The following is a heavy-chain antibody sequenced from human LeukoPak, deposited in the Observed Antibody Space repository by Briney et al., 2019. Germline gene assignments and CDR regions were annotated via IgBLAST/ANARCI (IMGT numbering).Heavy chain of an antibody. Sequence: PGGSLRLSCAASGFTFSSYEMNWVCQAPGKGLEWVSYISSSGSTIYYADSVKGRFTISRDNAKNSLYLQMNSLRAEDTAVYYCARDSAGSGSYVGYFEYWGQGTLVTVS. J-gene: IGHJ4*02. CDR1: GFTFSSYE. CDR3: ARDSAGSGSYVGYFEY. CDR2: ISSSGSTI. D-gene: IGHD3-10*01. V-gene: IGHV3-48*03.